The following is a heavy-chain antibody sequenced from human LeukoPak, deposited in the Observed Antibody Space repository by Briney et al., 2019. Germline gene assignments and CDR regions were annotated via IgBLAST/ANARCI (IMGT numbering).Heavy chain of an antibody. Sequence: SDTVSLTCAVYGGSLSGYYWSWIRQPPGKGLEWIGQINHSGSTNYNPSLERRVTISVDTSKNQFSLKLSAVTAADTAVYYCARSSGYDHDAFDIWGQGTMVTVSS. CDR2: INHSGST. D-gene: IGHD5-12*01. V-gene: IGHV4-34*01. CDR3: ARSSGYDHDAFDI. J-gene: IGHJ3*02. CDR1: GGSLSGYY.